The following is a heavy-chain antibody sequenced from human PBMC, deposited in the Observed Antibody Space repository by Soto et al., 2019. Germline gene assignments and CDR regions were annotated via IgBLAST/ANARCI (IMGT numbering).Heavy chain of an antibody. J-gene: IGHJ4*02. CDR3: ARGSRDLSFTFLGDY. Sequence: GGSLRLSCAAAGFTFSSYAMHWVRQAPGKGLEWVAVISYDGSNEYYADSVKGRFTISRDNSKNTLYLQMNSLRAEDTAVYYCARGSRDLSFTFLGDYWRQGPLATVSS. D-gene: IGHD3-16*02. CDR1: GFTFSSYA. V-gene: IGHV3-30-3*01. CDR2: ISYDGSNE.